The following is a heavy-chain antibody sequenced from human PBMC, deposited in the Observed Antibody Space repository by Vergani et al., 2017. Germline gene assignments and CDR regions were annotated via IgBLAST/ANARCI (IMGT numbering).Heavy chain of an antibody. CDR3: ARLLHGYDYPGGMDV. D-gene: IGHD5-12*01. CDR2: IYYSGST. CDR1: GGSISSSSYY. Sequence: QLQLQESGPGLVKPSETLSLPCTVSGGSISSSSYYWGWIRQPPGKGLEWIGSIYYSGSTYYNPSLKSRVTISVDTSKNQFSLKLSSVTAADTAVYYCARLLHGYDYPGGMDVWGQGTTVTVSS. V-gene: IGHV4-39*01. J-gene: IGHJ6*02.